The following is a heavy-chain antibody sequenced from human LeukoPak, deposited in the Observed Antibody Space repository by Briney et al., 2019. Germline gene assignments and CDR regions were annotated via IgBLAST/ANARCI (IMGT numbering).Heavy chain of an antibody. CDR2: ITSSSSYI. V-gene: IGHV3-21*01. Sequence: GGSLRLSCAASGFTFSSYSMNWVRQAPGKGLEWVSSITSSSSYIYYADSVKGRFTISRDNSKNTLYLQMNSLRAEDTAVYYCARDFKPGIAVAGTHDQGLDYWGQGTLVTVSS. CDR3: ARDFKPGIAVAGTHDQGLDY. CDR1: GFTFSSYS. J-gene: IGHJ4*02. D-gene: IGHD6-19*01.